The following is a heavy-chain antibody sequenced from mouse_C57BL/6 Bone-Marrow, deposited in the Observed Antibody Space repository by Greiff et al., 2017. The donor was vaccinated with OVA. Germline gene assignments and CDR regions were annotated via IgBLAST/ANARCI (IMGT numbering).Heavy chain of an antibody. V-gene: IGHV14-4*01. J-gene: IGHJ1*03. CDR1: GFNIKDDY. Sequence: VQLQQSGAELVRPGASVKLSCTASGFNIKDDYMHWVKQRPEQGLEWIGWIDPENGDTEYASKFQGKATITADTSSNTAYLQLSSLTSEDTAVYYCTTRPYCYFDVWGTGTTVTVSS. CDR2: IDPENGDT. CDR3: TTRPYCYFDV.